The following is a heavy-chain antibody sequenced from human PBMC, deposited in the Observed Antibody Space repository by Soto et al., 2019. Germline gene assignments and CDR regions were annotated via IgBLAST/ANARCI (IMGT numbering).Heavy chain of an antibody. D-gene: IGHD2-21*01. J-gene: IGHJ3*02. CDR3: ARVGEYLAFDI. V-gene: IGHV1-18*01. CDR2: ISAYNGNT. Sequence: APGQGLEWMGWISAYNGNTNYAQKLQGRVTMTTDTSTSTAYMELRSLRSDDTAVYYCARVGEYLAFDIWGQGTMVTVS.